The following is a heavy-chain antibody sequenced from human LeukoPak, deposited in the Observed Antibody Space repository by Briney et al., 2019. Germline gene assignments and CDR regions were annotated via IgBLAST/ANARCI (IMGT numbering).Heavy chain of an antibody. CDR2: ISAYNGNT. CDR1: GYTFTSYG. D-gene: IGHD1-26*01. Sequence: ASVKVPCKASGYTFTSYGISWVRQAPGQGLEWMGWISAYNGNTNYAQKLQGRVTMTTDTSTSTAYMELRSLRSDDTAVYYCARETQVGATNGYYYYYYGMDVWGQGTTVTVSS. J-gene: IGHJ6*02. V-gene: IGHV1-18*01. CDR3: ARETQVGATNGYYYYYYGMDV.